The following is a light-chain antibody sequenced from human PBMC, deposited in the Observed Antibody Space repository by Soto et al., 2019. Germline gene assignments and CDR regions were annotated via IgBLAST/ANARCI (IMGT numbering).Light chain of an antibody. Sequence: DLQMTQSPSSLSASVGDRVTITCRASQSITNLLNLYQHKPGQAPKLLIYGTSSLLTGVPSRFSGSGSGTDFTLTISGLQLEDFATYYCQQTYSSLWTFGQGTTVENK. CDR3: QQTYSSLWT. V-gene: IGKV1-39*01. CDR2: GTS. J-gene: IGKJ1*01. CDR1: QSITNL.